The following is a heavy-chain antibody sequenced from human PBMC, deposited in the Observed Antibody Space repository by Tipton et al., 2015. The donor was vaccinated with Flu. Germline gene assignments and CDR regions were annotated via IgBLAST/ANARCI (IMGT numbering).Heavy chain of an antibody. D-gene: IGHD6-19*01. CDR2: VSGGGGTR. CDR1: GFTFSRYA. Sequence: SLRLSCAASGFTFSRYAMSWVRQAPGKGLEWVSAVSGGGGTRYFADSVKGRFTISRDNIKNTLYLQMNSLRAEDTALYFCARAESSLWAGHYYGLDVWGQGTTVTVSS. V-gene: IGHV3-23*01. J-gene: IGHJ6*02. CDR3: ARAESSLWAGHYYGLDV.